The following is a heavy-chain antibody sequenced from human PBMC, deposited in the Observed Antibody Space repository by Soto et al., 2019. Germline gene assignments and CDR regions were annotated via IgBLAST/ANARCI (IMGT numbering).Heavy chain of an antibody. Sequence: SVKVSCMASGYTFTSYAISWVRQAPGQGLEWMGGIIPIFGTANYAQKFQGRVTITADESTSTAYMELSSLRSEDTAVYYCARDSHPDYGGRDYWGQGTLVTVSS. D-gene: IGHD4-17*01. J-gene: IGHJ4*02. CDR1: GYTFTSYA. CDR3: ARDSHPDYGGRDY. V-gene: IGHV1-69*13. CDR2: IIPIFGTA.